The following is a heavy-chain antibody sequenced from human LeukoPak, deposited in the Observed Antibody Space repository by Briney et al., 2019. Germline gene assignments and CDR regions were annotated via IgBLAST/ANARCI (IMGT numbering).Heavy chain of an antibody. V-gene: IGHV3-43D*03. CDR3: AKDNSRVPSSAMVRGAPDY. CDR1: GFTFDDYA. J-gene: IGHJ4*02. CDR2: ISWDGGRT. D-gene: IGHD3-10*01. Sequence: GGSLRLSCAASGFTFDDYAMHWVRQAPGKGLEWVSLISWDGGRTYYADSGTGRFTISRDNSKNSLYLQMNSLRAEDTALYYCAKDNSRVPSSAMVRGAPDYWGQGTLVTVSS.